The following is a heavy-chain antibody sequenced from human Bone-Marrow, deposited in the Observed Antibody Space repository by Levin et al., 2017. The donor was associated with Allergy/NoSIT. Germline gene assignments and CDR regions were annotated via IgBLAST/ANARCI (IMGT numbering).Heavy chain of an antibody. CDR2: IYWDDDT. J-gene: IGHJ4*02. D-gene: IGHD2-15*01. CDR1: GFSLSGAGRG. V-gene: IGHV2-5*02. Sequence: SGPTLVKPTQTLALTCSFSGFSLSGAGRGVGWIRQPPGKALEWLALIYWDDDTRYSPSLKSRLTITRDTSKTQVVLIMTNMDPVDTATYYCARRRGSDGSSYFDYWGQGTLVTVSS. CDR3: ARRRGSDGSSYFDY.